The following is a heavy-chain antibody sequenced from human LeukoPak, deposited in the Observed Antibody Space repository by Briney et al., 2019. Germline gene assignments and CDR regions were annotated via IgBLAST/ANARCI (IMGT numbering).Heavy chain of an antibody. CDR3: ARGLGYCSSTSCYFSRFDP. CDR1: GGSFSGYN. CDR2: INHCGST. Sequence: SETLSLTCAVYGGSFSGYNWSWIRKPPRKGLEWIGEINHCGSTTYNPSLKSRVTISVDTSKNQFSLKLSSVPAANTAVYYCARGLGYCSSTSCYFSRFDPWGQGTRVTVSS. D-gene: IGHD2-2*01. V-gene: IGHV4-34*01. J-gene: IGHJ5*02.